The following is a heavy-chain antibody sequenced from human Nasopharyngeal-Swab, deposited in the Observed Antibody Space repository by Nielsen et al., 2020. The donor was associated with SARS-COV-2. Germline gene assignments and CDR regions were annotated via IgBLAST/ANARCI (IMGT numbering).Heavy chain of an antibody. CDR3: AKQGCSGGSCKSDAFDM. CDR2: MSAGVGRV. V-gene: IGHV3-23*01. Sequence: GGSLRLSCAASGFTFSNYAMNWVRQAPGKGLEWVSCMSAGVGRVHYADSVKGRFTISKDISKNTLYLQMNSLRAEDTAVYYCAKQGCSGGSCKSDAFDMCGEVTMITVSS. J-gene: IGHJ3*02. CDR1: GFTFSNYA. D-gene: IGHD2-15*01.